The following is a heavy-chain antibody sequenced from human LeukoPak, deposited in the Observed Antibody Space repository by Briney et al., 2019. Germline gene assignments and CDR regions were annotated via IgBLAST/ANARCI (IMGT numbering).Heavy chain of an antibody. V-gene: IGHV3-30*16. D-gene: IGHD3-22*01. CDR3: ARGRGGYYDSSGYCFDS. J-gene: IGHJ4*02. CDR2: ISYDGSNK. CDR1: AFTFSNSA. Sequence: GGSLRLSCAASAFTFSNSAMHWVRQAPGKGLEWVAFISYDGSNKYYADSVKGRFTISRDNSKNTLVLQMYSLRADDTAVYYCARGRGGYYDSSGYCFDSWGQGTLVTVSS.